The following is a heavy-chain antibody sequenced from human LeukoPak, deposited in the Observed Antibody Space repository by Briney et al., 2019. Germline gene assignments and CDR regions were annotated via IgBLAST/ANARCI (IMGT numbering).Heavy chain of an antibody. J-gene: IGHJ4*02. D-gene: IGHD2-8*01. CDR2: ISSGSSII. V-gene: IGHV3-48*02. Sequence: AGSLRLSCTASGFTFSIWTMNWVRQAPGKGLEWVASISSGSSIIYHADSVKGRFTISRDNAKNSLYLQMNTLRDEDTALYYCVREHHLAYVYWGQGTLVTVSS. CDR3: VREHHLAYVY. CDR1: GFTFSIWT.